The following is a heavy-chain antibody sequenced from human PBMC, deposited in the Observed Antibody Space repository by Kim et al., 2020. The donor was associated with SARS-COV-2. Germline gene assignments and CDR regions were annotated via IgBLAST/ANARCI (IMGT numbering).Heavy chain of an antibody. Sequence: ASVKVSCKASGYTFIGYYIQWVRQTPGQGLEWMGWINPKSVEIKYAQNFQGRVTVTRDTSTTTASMELRGLKSDDTAVYYCARGSEYYCDFWGQGTLVTVSS. V-gene: IGHV1-2*02. J-gene: IGHJ4*02. CDR3: ARGSEYYCDF. CDR2: INPKSVEI. CDR1: GYTFIGYY.